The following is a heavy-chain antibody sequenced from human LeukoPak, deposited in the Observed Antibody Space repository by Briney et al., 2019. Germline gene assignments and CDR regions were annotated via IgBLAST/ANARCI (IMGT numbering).Heavy chain of an antibody. CDR3: ARAITIFGVVINYYYYYYMDV. CDR1: GGTFISYA. D-gene: IGHD3-3*01. J-gene: IGHJ6*03. CDR2: IIPIFGTA. V-gene: IGHV1-69*01. Sequence: SSVKVSCKASGGTFISYAISWVRQAPGQGLEWMGGIIPIFGTANYVQKFQGRVTITADESTSTAYMELSSLRSEDTAVYYCARAITIFGVVINYYYYYYMDVWGKGTTVTVSS.